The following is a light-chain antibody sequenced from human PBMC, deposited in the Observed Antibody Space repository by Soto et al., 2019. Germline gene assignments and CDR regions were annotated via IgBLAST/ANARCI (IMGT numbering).Light chain of an antibody. CDR1: SSDVGGYNY. Sequence: QSALTQPPSASGSPGQSVTISCTGTSSDVGGYNYVSWYKQHPGKAPKLMIYEVTKRPSGVPDRFSGSKSGNTASLTVSGHQAEDEADSYCSSYAGSNNLYVFGTGTKVTVL. V-gene: IGLV2-8*01. J-gene: IGLJ1*01. CDR3: SSYAGSNNLYV. CDR2: EVT.